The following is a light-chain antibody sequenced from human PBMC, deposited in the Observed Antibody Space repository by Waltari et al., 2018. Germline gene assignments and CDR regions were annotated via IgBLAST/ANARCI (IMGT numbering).Light chain of an antibody. Sequence: EVVLTQSTAILSLSPGESATLSCRASQSVRTFVAWYQQKPGQAPRLLIYDASNRATGIPARFSGSGSGTDFTLTISSLEPEDFAVYYCQQRSDWLTFGGGTRVEIK. J-gene: IGKJ4*01. V-gene: IGKV3-11*01. CDR3: QQRSDWLT. CDR1: QSVRTF. CDR2: DAS.